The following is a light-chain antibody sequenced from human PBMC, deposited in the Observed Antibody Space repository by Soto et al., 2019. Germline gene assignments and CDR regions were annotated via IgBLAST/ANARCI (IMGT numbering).Light chain of an antibody. CDR3: QQYAASPRT. J-gene: IGKJ1*01. V-gene: IGKV3-20*01. Sequence: EIVLTQSPGTLSLSPRERATLSCRASQSVSNNYLAWYQHRPGQAPRLLIYGASTRAPGIPDRFSGSGSGTDFTLTISRLEPEDFAVYYCQQYAASPRTFGPGTQVAV. CDR1: QSVSNNY. CDR2: GAS.